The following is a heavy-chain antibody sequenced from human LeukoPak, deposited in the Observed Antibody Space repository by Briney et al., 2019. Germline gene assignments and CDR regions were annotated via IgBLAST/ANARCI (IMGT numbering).Heavy chain of an antibody. J-gene: IGHJ4*02. D-gene: IGHD3-10*01. CDR2: ISVDSNYL. Sequence: GGSLRLSCAASGFTFNTYSMNWVRQAPGKGLEWISSISVDSNYLYYVDSLRGRFTVSRDNAENTLYLQMNSLRAEDTAVYYCARGGDRSFDNWGQGTLVTVSS. CDR3: ARGGDRSFDN. CDR1: GFTFNTYS. V-gene: IGHV3-21*01.